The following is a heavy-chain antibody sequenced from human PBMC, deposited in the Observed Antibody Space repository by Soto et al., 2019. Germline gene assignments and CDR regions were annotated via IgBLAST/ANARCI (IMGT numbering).Heavy chain of an antibody. Sequence: EVQLLESGGGLVQPGGSLRLSCAASGFTFSSYAMSWVRQAPGKGLEWVSGISGGGGSTYYADSVKGRFTISRDNFKNTLYLQMNTLRAEDTAVYYCASQWLANPFDYWGQGTLVTVSS. D-gene: IGHD6-19*01. CDR3: ASQWLANPFDY. J-gene: IGHJ4*02. V-gene: IGHV3-23*01. CDR1: GFTFSSYA. CDR2: ISGGGGST.